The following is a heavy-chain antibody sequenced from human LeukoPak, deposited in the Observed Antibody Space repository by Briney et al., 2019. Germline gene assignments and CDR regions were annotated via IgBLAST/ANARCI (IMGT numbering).Heavy chain of an antibody. CDR1: GGSISSYY. V-gene: IGHV4-59*12. Sequence: SETLSLTCTVSGGSISSYYWSWIRQPPGKGLEWIGSIYYSGSTYYNPSLKSRVTISVDTSKNQFSLKLSSVTAADTAVYYCAIREWELRDDVFDIWGQGTMVTVSS. D-gene: IGHD1-26*01. J-gene: IGHJ3*02. CDR3: AIREWELRDDVFDI. CDR2: IYYSGST.